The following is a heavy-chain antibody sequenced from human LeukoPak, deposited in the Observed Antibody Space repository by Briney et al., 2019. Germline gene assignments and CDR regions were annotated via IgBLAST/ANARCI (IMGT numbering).Heavy chain of an antibody. CDR2: ISYDGSNK. J-gene: IGHJ4*02. Sequence: GGSLRLSCAASGFTFSDYAMNWVRQAPGKGLEWVAVISYDGSNKYYADSVKGRFTISRDNSKNTLYLQMNSLRAEDTAVYYCARDLVRNYYGSGSYYTFFDYWGQGTLVTVSS. CDR1: GFTFSDYA. V-gene: IGHV3-30*19. CDR3: ARDLVRNYYGSGSYYTFFDY. D-gene: IGHD3-10*01.